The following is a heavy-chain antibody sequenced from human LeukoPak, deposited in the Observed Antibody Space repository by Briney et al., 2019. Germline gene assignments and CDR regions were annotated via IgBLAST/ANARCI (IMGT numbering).Heavy chain of an antibody. J-gene: IGHJ4*02. CDR3: ARSISSSSSFDY. Sequence: GGSLRLSCATSGCTFGSYAMNWVRQAPGKGLEWVSGISYSGVSTYYGDSVKGRFTISRDNAENTLYLQMNSLRAEDTAVYYCARSISSSSSFDYWGQGTLVTVSS. D-gene: IGHD6-6*01. CDR2: ISYSGVST. V-gene: IGHV3-23*01. CDR1: GCTFGSYA.